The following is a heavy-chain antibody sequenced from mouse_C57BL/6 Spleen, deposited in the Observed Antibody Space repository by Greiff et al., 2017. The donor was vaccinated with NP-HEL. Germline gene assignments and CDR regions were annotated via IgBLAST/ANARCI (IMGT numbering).Heavy chain of an antibody. CDR3: AVITTVVATDY. Sequence: VKLQESGAELVKPGASVKISCKASGYAFSSYWMNWVKQRPGKGLEWIGQIYPGDGDTNYNGKFKGKATLTADKSSSTAYMQLSSLTSEDAAVYFCAVITTVVATDYWGQGTTLTVSS. CDR2: IYPGDGDT. D-gene: IGHD1-1*01. J-gene: IGHJ2*01. V-gene: IGHV1-80*01. CDR1: GYAFSSYW.